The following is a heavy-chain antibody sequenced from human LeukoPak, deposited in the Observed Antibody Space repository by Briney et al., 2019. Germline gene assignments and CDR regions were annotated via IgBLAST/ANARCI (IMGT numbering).Heavy chain of an antibody. CDR2: IIPIFGTA. Sequence: SVKVSCKSSGGTFSSYAISWVPQAPGQGLEWMGRIIPIFGTANYAQKFQGRVTITADKSTSTAYMELSSLRSEDTAVYYCASRGDWAFDIWGQGTMVTVSS. J-gene: IGHJ3*02. V-gene: IGHV1-69*06. CDR1: GGTFSSYA. D-gene: IGHD2-21*02. CDR3: ASRGDWAFDI.